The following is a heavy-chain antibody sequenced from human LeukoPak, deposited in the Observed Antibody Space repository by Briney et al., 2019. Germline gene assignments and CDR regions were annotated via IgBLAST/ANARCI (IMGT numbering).Heavy chain of an antibody. CDR1: GFTFSSYA. V-gene: IGHV3-23*01. CDR3: AKLLFAFYYYGMDV. CDR2: ISGSGGST. D-gene: IGHD3-10*01. J-gene: IGHJ6*02. Sequence: GGSLRLSCVASGFTFSSYAMSWVRQAPGKGLEWVSFISGSGGSTYYADSVKGRLTISRDSSKNTLYLQMSSLRAEDTAVYYCAKLLFAFYYYGMDVWGQGTTVTVSS.